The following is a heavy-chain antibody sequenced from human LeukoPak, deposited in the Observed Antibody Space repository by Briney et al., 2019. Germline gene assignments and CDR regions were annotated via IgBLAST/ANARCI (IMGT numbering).Heavy chain of an antibody. V-gene: IGHV4-39*01. D-gene: IGHD3-16*01. Sequence: YYCPSLKNRVIMSVDTSKNQFSLDLSSATAADTAIYYCARRRRNYDYYDVWGQGTRVTVSS. J-gene: IGHJ3*01. CDR3: ARRRRNYDYYDV.